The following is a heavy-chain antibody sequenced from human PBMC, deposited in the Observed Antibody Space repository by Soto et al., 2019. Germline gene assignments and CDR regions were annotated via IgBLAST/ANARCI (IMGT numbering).Heavy chain of an antibody. J-gene: IGHJ4*02. D-gene: IGHD4-17*01. CDR1: GGTFSSYT. CDR2: IIPILGIA. Sequence: QVQLVQSGAEVKKPGSSVKVSCKASGGTFSSYTISWVRQAPGQGLEWVGRIIPILGIANYAQKFQGRVTITADKSTSTAYMELSSLRSEDTAVYYCARGAMNYGEHWGQGTLVTVSS. CDR3: ARGAMNYGEH. V-gene: IGHV1-69*02.